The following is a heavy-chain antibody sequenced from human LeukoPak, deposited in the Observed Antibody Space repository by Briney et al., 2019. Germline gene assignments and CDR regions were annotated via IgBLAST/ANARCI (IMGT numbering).Heavy chain of an antibody. Sequence: GGSLRLSCAASGFTFGSYGMHWVRQAPGKGLEWVAVIWYDGSNKFYADSVKGRFTISRDNSKNTLDLQMNSLRAADTAVYYCARDGLRGNNWFDPWGQGTLVTVSS. CDR1: GFTFGSYG. J-gene: IGHJ5*02. CDR2: IWYDGSNK. D-gene: IGHD5-24*01. CDR3: ARDGLRGNNWFDP. V-gene: IGHV3-33*01.